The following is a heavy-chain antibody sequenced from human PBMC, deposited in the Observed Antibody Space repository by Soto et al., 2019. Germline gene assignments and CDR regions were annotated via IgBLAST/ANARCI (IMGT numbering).Heavy chain of an antibody. CDR1: GFTFSSYG. CDR3: ARDVRAAAAALSYFDY. D-gene: IGHD6-13*01. V-gene: IGHV3-33*01. J-gene: IGHJ4*02. CDR2: IWYDGSNK. Sequence: SLRLSCAASGFTFSSYGMHWVRQAPGKGLEWVAVIWYDGSNKYYADSVKGRFTISRDNSKNTLYLQMNSLRAEDTAVYYCARDVRAAAAALSYFDYWGQGTLVTVSS.